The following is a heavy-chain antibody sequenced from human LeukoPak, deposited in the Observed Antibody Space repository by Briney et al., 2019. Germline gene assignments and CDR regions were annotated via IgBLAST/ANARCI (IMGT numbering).Heavy chain of an antibody. Sequence: GGSLRHSCAASGFTVSSNYMSWVRQAPGKGLEWVSVIYSGGSTYYADSVKGRFTISRDNSKNTLYLQMNSLRAEDTAVYYCASFGSSLYYYYYGMDVWGQGTTVTVSS. CDR2: IYSGGST. D-gene: IGHD3-10*01. CDR3: ASFGSSLYYYYYGMDV. CDR1: GFTVSSNY. V-gene: IGHV3-53*01. J-gene: IGHJ6*02.